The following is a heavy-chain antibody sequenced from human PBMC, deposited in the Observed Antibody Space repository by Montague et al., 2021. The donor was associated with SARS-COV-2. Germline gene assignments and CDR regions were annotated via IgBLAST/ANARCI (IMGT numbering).Heavy chain of an antibody. CDR1: GGSISSGSHY. V-gene: IGHV4-61*02. J-gene: IGHJ6*02. Sequence: TRSLTCTVSGGSISSGSHYWSWIRQPAGKGLEWIGRIDTSGNTKYXSSLKSRVTISVDTSKNQFSLKLSSVAAADTAVYYCARRIDYYGIDVWGQGTTVTVSS. D-gene: IGHD1-26*01. CDR2: IDTSGNT. CDR3: ARRIDYYGIDV.